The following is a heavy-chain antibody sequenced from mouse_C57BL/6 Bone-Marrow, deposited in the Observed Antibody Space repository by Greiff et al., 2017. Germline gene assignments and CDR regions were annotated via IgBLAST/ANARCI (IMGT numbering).Heavy chain of an antibody. J-gene: IGHJ2*01. V-gene: IGHV1-53*01. CDR3: ARSLDYYGSSYVEDYFDY. Sequence: VQLQQPGTELVKPGASVKLSCKASGYTFTSYWMPWVKQRPGQGLEWIGNINPSNGGTNYNAKFKSKATLPVDKSSSTAYMQRSSLTSEDSAVYYCARSLDYYGSSYVEDYFDYWGQGTTLTVSS. D-gene: IGHD1-1*01. CDR1: GYTFTSYW. CDR2: INPSNGGT.